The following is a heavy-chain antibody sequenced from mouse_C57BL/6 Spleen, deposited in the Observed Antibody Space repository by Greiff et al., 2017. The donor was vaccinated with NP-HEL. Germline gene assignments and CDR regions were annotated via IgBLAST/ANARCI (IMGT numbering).Heavy chain of an antibody. CDR1: GFTFSSYG. CDR3: ARHERSNLDY. CDR2: ISSGGSYT. D-gene: IGHD2-5*01. Sequence: EVQGVESGGDLVKPGGSLKLSCAASGFTFSSYGMSWVRQTPDKRLEWVATISSGGSYTYYPDSVKGRFTISRDNAKNTLYLQMSSLKSEDTAMYYCARHERSNLDYWGQGTTLTVSS. V-gene: IGHV5-6*01. J-gene: IGHJ2*01.